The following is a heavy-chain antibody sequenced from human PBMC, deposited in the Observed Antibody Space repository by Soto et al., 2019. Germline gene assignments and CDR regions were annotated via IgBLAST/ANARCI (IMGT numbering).Heavy chain of an antibody. D-gene: IGHD2-15*01. CDR2: ISGYNGNT. J-gene: IGHJ6*02. CDR3: AVAGVNYYGLDV. Sequence: ASVKVSCKSSDNTFTHHGINWVRQAPGQGLEWMGWISGYNGNTKYAQKFQDRVTMTADTSTRTAFMEVRSLTSDDTGVYFCAVAGVNYYGLDVWGQGTTVTVSS. V-gene: IGHV1-18*01. CDR1: DNTFTHHG.